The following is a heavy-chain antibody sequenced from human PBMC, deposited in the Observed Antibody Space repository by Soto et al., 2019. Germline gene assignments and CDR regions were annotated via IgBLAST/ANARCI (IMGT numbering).Heavy chain of an antibody. CDR1: GGAISSYY. CDR3: ARRYGGGFDF. Sequence: QVQLLESGPGLVKPSETLSRTCTVSGGAISSYYWSWIRQPPGKGLEWIGYIFSSGSTNYNPSLKSRVTISVDTSKNQFSLKLSFVTAADTAVYYCARRYGGGFDFWGQGTLVTVSS. CDR2: IFSSGST. D-gene: IGHD3-10*01. J-gene: IGHJ4*02. V-gene: IGHV4-59*08.